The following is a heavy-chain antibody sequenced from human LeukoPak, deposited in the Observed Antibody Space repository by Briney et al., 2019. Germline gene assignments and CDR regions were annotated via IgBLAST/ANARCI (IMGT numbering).Heavy chain of an antibody. J-gene: IGHJ3*02. CDR1: GGSVSSSF. D-gene: IGHD4-17*01. CDR3: ARVGPTDDYGDSHDAFDI. Sequence: SETLSLTCSVSGGSVSSSFWSWIRQPPGKGLEWIGHIYYSGSINYNPSLKSRVTISVDTSKNHFSLKVTSVTAADTAVYYCARVGPTDDYGDSHDAFDIWGQGTLVAVSS. V-gene: IGHV4-59*02. CDR2: IYYSGSI.